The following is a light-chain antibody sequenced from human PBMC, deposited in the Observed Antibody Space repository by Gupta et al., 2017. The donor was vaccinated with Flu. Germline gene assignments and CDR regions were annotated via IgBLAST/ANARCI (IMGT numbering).Light chain of an antibody. J-gene: IGLJ3*02. CDR1: SGSVSTSYY. V-gene: IGLV8-61*01. CDR3: LLYIGSGIWV. Sequence: QTVVTQEPSFSVSPGGTVTLTCGLSSGSVSTSYYPSWYQQTPGQAPRTLIYSTNTPSSRVPDRFSCSILGNKAALTITGAQADDESDYYCLLYIGSGIWVFGGGTKLTVL. CDR2: STN.